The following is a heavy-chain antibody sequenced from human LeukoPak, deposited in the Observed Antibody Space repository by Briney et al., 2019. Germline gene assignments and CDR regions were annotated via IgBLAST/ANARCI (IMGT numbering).Heavy chain of an antibody. V-gene: IGHV4-4*07. Sequence: SETLSLTCTVSGGSISSYYWSWIRQPAGKGLEWIGRVYTSVSTNYNPSLKSRVTMSVDTSKNHFSLKVTSVTAADTAVYYCARDITPIDMPNHYWYFDVRGRGTLVTVCS. CDR1: GGSISSYY. D-gene: IGHD1-14*01. CDR2: VYTSVST. J-gene: IGHJ2*01. CDR3: ARDITPIDMPNHYWYFDV.